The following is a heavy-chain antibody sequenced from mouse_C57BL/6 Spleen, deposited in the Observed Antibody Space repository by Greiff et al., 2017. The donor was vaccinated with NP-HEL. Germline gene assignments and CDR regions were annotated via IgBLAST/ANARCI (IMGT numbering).Heavy chain of an antibody. Sequence: VQLQQSGPELVKPGASVKISCKASGYAFSSSWMNWVKQRPGKGLEWIGRIYPGDGDTNYNGKFKGKATLTADKSSSTAYMQLSSLTSEDSAVYFCAREWVRRGDYFDYWGQGTTLTVAS. CDR2: IYPGDGDT. V-gene: IGHV1-82*01. J-gene: IGHJ2*01. CDR1: GYAFSSSW. D-gene: IGHD2-2*01. CDR3: AREWVRRGDYFDY.